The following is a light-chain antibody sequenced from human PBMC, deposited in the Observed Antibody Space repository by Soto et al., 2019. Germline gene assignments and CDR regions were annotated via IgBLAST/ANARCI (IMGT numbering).Light chain of an antibody. CDR3: NSYSSTSFYV. Sequence: QSVLAQPASMSGSPGQSITISCTGSGSDIATFNYVSWYQQYPDKAPKLLIYQVTSRASGVSHRFSGSKSGNTAALTISGLQPEDEAEYYCNSYSSTSFYVFGTGTKVTVL. CDR2: QVT. V-gene: IGLV2-14*01. J-gene: IGLJ1*01. CDR1: GSDIATFNY.